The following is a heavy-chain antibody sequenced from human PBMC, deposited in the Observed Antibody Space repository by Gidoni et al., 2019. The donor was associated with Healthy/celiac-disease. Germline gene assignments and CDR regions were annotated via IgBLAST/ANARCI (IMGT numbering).Heavy chain of an antibody. CDR2: ISSSSSTI. D-gene: IGHD2-2*01. Sequence: EVRLVESGGGLVQPGGSLRLSCAASGFTFSSYSMNWVRQAPGKGLEWVSYISSSSSTIYYADSVKGRFTISRDNAKNSLYLQMNSLRDEDTAVYYCARDIDQMASSFFDYWGQGTLVTVSS. CDR1: GFTFSSYS. V-gene: IGHV3-48*02. CDR3: ARDIDQMASSFFDY. J-gene: IGHJ4*02.